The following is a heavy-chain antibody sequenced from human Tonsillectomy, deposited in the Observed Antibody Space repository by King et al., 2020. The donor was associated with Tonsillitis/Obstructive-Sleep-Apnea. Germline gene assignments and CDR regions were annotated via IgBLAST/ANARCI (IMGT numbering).Heavy chain of an antibody. J-gene: IGHJ4*02. D-gene: IGHD3-3*01. CDR3: ARDFPANDFWSGYPTCLDY. Sequence: DVQLVESGGGLVQPGGSLRLSFAASGFTFSSSSLNWVRQAPGKGLEWVSYISSRSSTIYYADSVKGRFTISRDNAKNSLYLQMNSLRDEDTAVYYCARDFPANDFWSGYPTCLDYGGQGTLVTVSS. V-gene: IGHV3-48*02. CDR2: ISSRSSTI. CDR1: GFTFSSSS.